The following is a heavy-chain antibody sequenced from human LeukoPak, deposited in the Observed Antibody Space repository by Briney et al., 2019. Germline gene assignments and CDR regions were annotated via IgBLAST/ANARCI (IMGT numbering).Heavy chain of an antibody. J-gene: IGHJ3*02. V-gene: IGHV4-34*01. CDR2: IYYSGST. CDR3: ARRDSSGYYGLGAFDI. CDR1: GGSFSGYY. Sequence: SETLSLTCAVYGGSFSGYYWSWIRQPPGKGLEWIGSIYYSGSTYYNPSLKSRVTISVDTSKNQFSLKLSSVTAADTAVYYCARRDSSGYYGLGAFDIWGQGTMVTVSS. D-gene: IGHD3-22*01.